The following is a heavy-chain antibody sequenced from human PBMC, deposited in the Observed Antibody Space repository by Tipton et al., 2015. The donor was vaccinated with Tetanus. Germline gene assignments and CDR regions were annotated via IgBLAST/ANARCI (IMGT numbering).Heavy chain of an antibody. J-gene: IGHJ4*02. D-gene: IGHD4-17*01. V-gene: IGHV3-30*18. CDR2: ISYDGSNK. CDR3: AKASYGDYGVLDDY. Sequence: SLRLSCAASGFTFSSYGMHWVRQAPGKGLEWVAVISYDGSNKYYADSVKGRFTISRDNSKNTLYLQMNSLRAEDTAVYYCAKASYGDYGVLDDYWGQGTLVTVSS. CDR1: GFTFSSYG.